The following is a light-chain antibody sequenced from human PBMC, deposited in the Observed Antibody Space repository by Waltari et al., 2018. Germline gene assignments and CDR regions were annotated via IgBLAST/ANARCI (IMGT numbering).Light chain of an antibody. CDR1: SSDVASYNL. J-gene: IGLJ1*01. V-gene: IGLV2-23*03. CDR3: CSYAGSSTFV. Sequence: QSALTPPASVSVSPGQAITIPCTGTSSDVASYNLVSWYQQHPGKAPKLMIYEGSKRPSGVSNRFSGSKSGNTASLTISGLQAEDEADYYCCSYAGSSTFVFGTGTKVTVL. CDR2: EGS.